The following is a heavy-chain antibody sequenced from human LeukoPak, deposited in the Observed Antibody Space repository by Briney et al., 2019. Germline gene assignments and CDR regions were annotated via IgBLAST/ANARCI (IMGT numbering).Heavy chain of an antibody. V-gene: IGHV1-46*01. D-gene: IGHD6-19*01. J-gene: IGHJ4*02. Sequence: ASVKVSCKASGYTFTSYYMHWVRQAPGQGLEWMGIINPSGGSTSYAQKFQGRVTMTRDMSTSTVYMELRSLRSDDTAVYYCARRSSGWRPLDYWGQGTLVTVSS. CDR1: GYTFTSYY. CDR3: ARRSSGWRPLDY. CDR2: INPSGGST.